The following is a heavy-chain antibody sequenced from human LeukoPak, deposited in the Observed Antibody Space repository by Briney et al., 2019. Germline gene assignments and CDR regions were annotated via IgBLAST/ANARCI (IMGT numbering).Heavy chain of an antibody. J-gene: IGHJ6*02. CDR3: ARDRPRSPSQHNYYDSSGYYSDYYYYGMDV. V-gene: IGHV4-30-2*01. CDR2: IYHSGST. D-gene: IGHD3-22*01. Sequence: SETLSLTCAVSGGSISSGGYSWSWIRQPPGMDLDWIGYIYHSGSTYYNPAPKRRITISVCRYTNQLSLKLKSMTPEDTAVYYCARDRPRSPSQHNYYDSSGYYSDYYYYGMDVWGQGTTVSVSS. CDR1: GGSISSGGYS.